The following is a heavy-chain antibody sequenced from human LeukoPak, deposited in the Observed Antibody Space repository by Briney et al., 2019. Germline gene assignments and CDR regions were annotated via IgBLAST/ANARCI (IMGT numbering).Heavy chain of an antibody. CDR2: ISGSGGST. CDR3: VKDRIVISFGDVSKH. V-gene: IGHV3-23*01. Sequence: QPGGSLRLSCAASGFTFSSYAMSWVRQAPGKGLEWVSAISGSGGSTYYADSVKGRFTISRDNSKNTLYLQMNSLRVEDTAVYYCVKDRIVISFGDVSKHWGQGTLVTVSS. CDR1: GFTFSSYA. D-gene: IGHD3-10*01. J-gene: IGHJ1*01.